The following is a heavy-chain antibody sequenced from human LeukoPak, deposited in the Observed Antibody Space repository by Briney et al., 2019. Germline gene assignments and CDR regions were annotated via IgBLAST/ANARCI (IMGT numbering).Heavy chain of an antibody. V-gene: IGHV3-21*06. J-gene: IGHJ5*02. CDR3: AKGGRWTGFDL. D-gene: IGHD4-23*01. CDR2: ISSNSHYI. CDR1: GFTFNAYT. Sequence: PGGSLRLSCVASGFTFNAYTMNWVRQAPGKGLQWVSSISSNSHYIYYGDSMKGRFTVSRDNAQNSLHLQMDSLSVEDTGIYFCAKGGRWTGFDLWGQGTLVTVSS.